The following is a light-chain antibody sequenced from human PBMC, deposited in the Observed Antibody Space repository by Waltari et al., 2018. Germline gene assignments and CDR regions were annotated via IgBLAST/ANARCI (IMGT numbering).Light chain of an antibody. Sequence: QSALTQPASVSGSPGQSITISCTGTSSDVGGYNYVSWYQQHTGKAPKRMIYEVSNRPSGVSNRVSGSKSGNTGSLTISGRQAEDEADYYCSSYTSSSTLFGTGTKVTVL. V-gene: IGLV2-14*01. CDR1: SSDVGGYNY. CDR2: EVS. J-gene: IGLJ1*01. CDR3: SSYTSSSTL.